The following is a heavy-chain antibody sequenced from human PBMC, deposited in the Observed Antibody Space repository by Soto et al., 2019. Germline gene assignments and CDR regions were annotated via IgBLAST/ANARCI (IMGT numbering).Heavy chain of an antibody. Sequence: PGESLKMSCKGSGYSFTSYWIGWVRQMLGKGLEWMGIIYPGDSDTRYSPSFQGQVTISADKSISTAYLQWSSLKASDTAMYYCARQSSYYCSSTSCSNYYYYYYMDVWGKGTTVTVSS. CDR3: ARQSSYYCSSTSCSNYYYYYYMDV. CDR1: GYSFTSYW. CDR2: IYPGDSDT. D-gene: IGHD2-2*01. V-gene: IGHV5-51*01. J-gene: IGHJ6*03.